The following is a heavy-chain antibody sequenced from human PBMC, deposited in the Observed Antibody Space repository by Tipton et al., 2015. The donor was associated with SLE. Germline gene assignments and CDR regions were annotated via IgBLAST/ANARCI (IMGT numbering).Heavy chain of an antibody. CDR1: GSTCSDHY. Sequence: GSLRLSCAASGSTCSDHYMDWVRQAPGKGLEWVGRVRNKANSYTTEYAASVKGRFTISTDDSNNSLYLQMNSLKTEDTAVYYCARTSPDRGLLYFDVWGRGTLVTVSS. CDR2: VRNKANSYTT. J-gene: IGHJ2*01. V-gene: IGHV3-72*01. D-gene: IGHD2-2*01. CDR3: ARTSPDRGLLYFDV.